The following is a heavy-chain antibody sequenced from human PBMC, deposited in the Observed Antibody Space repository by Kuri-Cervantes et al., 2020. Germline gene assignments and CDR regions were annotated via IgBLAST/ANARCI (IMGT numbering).Heavy chain of an antibody. CDR1: GFTFTSSA. V-gene: IGHV1-58*01. D-gene: IGHD5-24*01. J-gene: IGHJ4*02. Sequence: SVKVSCKASGFTFTSSAVQWVRQARGQRLEWIGWIVVGSDNTNYAQKFQERVTITRDMSTSTAYMELSSLRSEDTAVYYCARIRDGYSYYFDYWGQGTLVTVSS. CDR2: IVVGSDNT. CDR3: ARIRDGYSYYFDY.